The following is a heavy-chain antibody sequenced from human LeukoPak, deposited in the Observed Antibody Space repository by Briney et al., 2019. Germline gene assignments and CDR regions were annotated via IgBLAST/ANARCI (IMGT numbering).Heavy chain of an antibody. Sequence: PSETLSLTCAVSGGSFSSNYWSWIRQSPGKGLEWIGYIYYSGATNYNPSLESRVTISLDTSQNQISLKLSSVTAADTAVYHCARHSNWGSGTFDLWGQGTMVTISS. CDR3: ARHSNWGSGTFDL. V-gene: IGHV4-59*08. CDR1: GGSFSSNY. D-gene: IGHD7-27*01. J-gene: IGHJ3*01. CDR2: IYYSGAT.